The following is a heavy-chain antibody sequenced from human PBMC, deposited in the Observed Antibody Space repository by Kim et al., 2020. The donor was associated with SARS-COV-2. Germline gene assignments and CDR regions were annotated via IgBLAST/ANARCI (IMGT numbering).Heavy chain of an antibody. Sequence: LKSRVTISVDTSKNQFSLKLSSVTAADTAVYYCAIGSYYSRYYYYGMDVWGQGTTVTVSS. V-gene: IGHV4-30-2*04. CDR3: AIGSYYSRYYYYGMDV. D-gene: IGHD1-26*01. J-gene: IGHJ6*02.